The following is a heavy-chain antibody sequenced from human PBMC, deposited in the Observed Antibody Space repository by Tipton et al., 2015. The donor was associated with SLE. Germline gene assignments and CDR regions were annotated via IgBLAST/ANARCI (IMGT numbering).Heavy chain of an antibody. CDR2: IYHRGST. CDR3: ARPVEKTTTPFDS. J-gene: IGHJ4*02. Sequence: TLSLTCAVSGYSISSCYYWTWIRQPPGKGLAWIGSIYHRGSTYYNPSLKSRVTISVDTSKNQFSLKLSSVTPADTAVYYCARPVEKTTTPFDSWGQGTLVTVSS. D-gene: IGHD5-24*01. V-gene: IGHV4-38-2*01. CDR1: GYSISSCYY.